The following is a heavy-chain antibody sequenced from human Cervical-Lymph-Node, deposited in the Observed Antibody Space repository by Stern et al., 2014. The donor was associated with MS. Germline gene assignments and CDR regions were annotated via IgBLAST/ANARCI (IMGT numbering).Heavy chain of an antibody. V-gene: IGHV3-33*01. Sequence: VQLVESGGGVVQPGRSLRLSCTASGFTFSDYGMHWVRQAPGKGLGWVATILHDGSKTYYSDSVRGRFTISRDNSKNTLSLHMDGLRAEDTAVYFCVRDWSSNVYKPEDHWGQGTLVTVSS. CDR1: GFTFSDYG. J-gene: IGHJ4*02. D-gene: IGHD6-25*01. CDR2: ILHDGSKT. CDR3: VRDWSSNVYKPEDH.